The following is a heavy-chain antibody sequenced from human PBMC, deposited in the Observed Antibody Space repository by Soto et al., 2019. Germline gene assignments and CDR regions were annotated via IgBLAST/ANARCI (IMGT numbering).Heavy chain of an antibody. CDR3: ARGASSSWYYFDY. J-gene: IGHJ4*02. CDR1: GGTFSSYT. CDR2: IIPILGIA. V-gene: IGHV1-69*02. Sequence: SVKVSCKASGGTFSSYTISWVRQAPGQGLEWMGRIIPILGIANYAQKFQGRVTITADKSTSTAYMELSSLRSEDTAVYYCARGASSSWYYFDYWGQGTLVTVSS. D-gene: IGHD6-13*01.